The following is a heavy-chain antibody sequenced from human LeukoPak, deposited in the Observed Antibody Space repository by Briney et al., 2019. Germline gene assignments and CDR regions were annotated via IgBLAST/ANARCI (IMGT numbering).Heavy chain of an antibody. CDR2: IYYSGST. CDR3: ARADLDYYGSNRYFDL. Sequence: PSETLSLTCTVSGGSISSYYWSWIRQPPGKGLEWIGYIYYSGSTNYNPSLKSRVTISVDTSKNQFSLKLSSVTAADTAVYYCARADLDYYGSNRYFDLWGRGTPVTVSS. CDR1: GGSISSYY. V-gene: IGHV4-59*01. J-gene: IGHJ2*01. D-gene: IGHD3-10*01.